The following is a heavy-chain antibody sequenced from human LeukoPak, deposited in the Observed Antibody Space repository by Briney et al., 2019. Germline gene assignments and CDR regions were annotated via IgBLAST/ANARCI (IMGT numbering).Heavy chain of an antibody. D-gene: IGHD3-9*01. V-gene: IGHV3-23*01. J-gene: IGHJ4*02. CDR1: GFTFSSYA. Sequence: GGSLRLSCAASGFTFSSYAMSWVRQAPGKGLEWVSAISGSGGSTYYADSVKGRFTISRDNSKNTLYLQMNSLRAEDTAVYYCAKVLGYFHWFGRWGYFDYWGRGTLVTVSS. CDR2: ISGSGGST. CDR3: AKVLGYFHWFGRWGYFDY.